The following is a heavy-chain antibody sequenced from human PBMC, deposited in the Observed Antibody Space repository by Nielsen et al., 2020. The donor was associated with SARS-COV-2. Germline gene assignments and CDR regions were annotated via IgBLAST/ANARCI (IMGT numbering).Heavy chain of an antibody. CDR1: GFTFSSYA. D-gene: IGHD6-13*01. CDR3: TKGAQLGDY. CDR2: ISGSGDST. Sequence: GESLKISCAASGFTFSSYAMSWVRQAPGKGLEWVSVISGSGDSTHYGDSVKGRFTISRDNSKNTVYLQMNSLRAEDTAVYYCTKGAQLGDYWGQGTLVTVSS. V-gene: IGHV3-23*01. J-gene: IGHJ4*02.